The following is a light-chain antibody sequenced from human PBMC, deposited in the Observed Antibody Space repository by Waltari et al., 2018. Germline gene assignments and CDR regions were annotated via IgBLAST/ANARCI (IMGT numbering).Light chain of an antibody. J-gene: IGLJ2*01. Sequence: SHELTQPPSSPVSPGQTARITCSGNSVTTQYAYWFQQKPGQAPVLVIYKDSESPSGIPERFSGYSSGTTVTLTISGVQAEDEADYYCQSGYSTTTSVLFGGGTNLAVL. CDR2: KDS. CDR1: SVTTQY. CDR3: QSGYSTTTSVL. V-gene: IGLV3-25*03.